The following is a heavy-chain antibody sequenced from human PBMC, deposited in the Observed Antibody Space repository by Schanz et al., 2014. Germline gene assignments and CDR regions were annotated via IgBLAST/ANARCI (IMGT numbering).Heavy chain of an antibody. CDR1: GFAFSAYS. Sequence: EVQLVESGGGLVKPGGSLRLSCAASGFAFSAYSMNWVRQAPGKGLEWVSSISSTSTYLYYADPVKGRFTISRDSAKNSLYLQMNSLRAEDTAVYYCARQRSYFYAMDVWGQGTTVTVSS. CDR3: ARQRSYFYAMDV. V-gene: IGHV3-21*04. J-gene: IGHJ6*02. CDR2: ISSTSTYL.